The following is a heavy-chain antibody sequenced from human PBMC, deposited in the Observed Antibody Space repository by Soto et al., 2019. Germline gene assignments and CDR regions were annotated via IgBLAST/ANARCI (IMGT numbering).Heavy chain of an antibody. V-gene: IGHV5-51*01. CDR2: IYPGDSDT. CDR1: GYSFTSYW. J-gene: IGHJ3*02. D-gene: IGHD5-12*01. Sequence: PGESLNISFKGSGYSFTSYWIGWVRQMPGKGLEWMGIIYPGDSDTRYSPSFQGQVTISADKSISTAYLQWSSLKASDTAMYYCATQSGRGYSGYDRPHGAFDIWGQGTMVTVSS. CDR3: ATQSGRGYSGYDRPHGAFDI.